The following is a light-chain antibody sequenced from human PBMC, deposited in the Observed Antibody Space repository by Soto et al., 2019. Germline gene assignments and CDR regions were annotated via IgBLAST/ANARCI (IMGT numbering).Light chain of an antibody. CDR2: DVS. CDR1: SSDVGAYDY. CDR3: SSFTTSTSYV. J-gene: IGLJ1*01. V-gene: IGLV2-14*03. Sequence: QSALTQPASVSGSPGQSITISCTGTSSDVGAYDYVSWYQQHPGEVPKLMIFDVSDRPSGVSNRFSGSKSGNTASLTISGFQAEDVAYYYSSSFTTSTSYVFGSGTKLTVL.